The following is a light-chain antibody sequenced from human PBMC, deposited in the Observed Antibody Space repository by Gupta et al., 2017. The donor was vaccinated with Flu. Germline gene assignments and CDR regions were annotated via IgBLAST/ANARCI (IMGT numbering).Light chain of an antibody. CDR2: GNR. J-gene: IGLJ2*01. CDR1: SSNIGARYD. V-gene: IGLV1-40*01. Sequence: QPVLTQPPSLSGVPPQTVTISCTGSSSNIGARYDVHWYQQLPGKAPKVLIYGNRNRSSGVTDRFSDSKSGNSASLTIAGLQAEDEADYYCRSYASSISSVVFGGGTRLTVL. CDR3: RSYASSISSVV.